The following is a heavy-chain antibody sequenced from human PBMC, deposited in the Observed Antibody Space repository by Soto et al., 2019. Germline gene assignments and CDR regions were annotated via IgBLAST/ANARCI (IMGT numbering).Heavy chain of an antibody. D-gene: IGHD3-3*01. CDR3: ARGHGKGVAIGLYGMAV. Sequence: QVQLVQSGAEVKKPGASVKVSCKASGYTFTSYDINWVRQATGQGLEWMGWRNPNSGNTGYAQKCQGRVTITRNTSISTAYMELSSLRSEDTAVYYCARGHGKGVAIGLYGMAVWGQGTTVTVSS. CDR1: GYTFTSYD. J-gene: IGHJ6*02. CDR2: RNPNSGNT. V-gene: IGHV1-8*01.